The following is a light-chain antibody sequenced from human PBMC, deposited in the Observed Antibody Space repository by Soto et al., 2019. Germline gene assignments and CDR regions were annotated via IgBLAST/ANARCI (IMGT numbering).Light chain of an antibody. V-gene: IGLV3-27*01. Sequence: SYELTQPSSVSVSPGQTANITCSGDMLTKKFARWFQQRPGQAPVLLIYKDSGRPSGIPERFSGSKSGNTASLTISGLQAEDEADYYCCSCAGSYPYVFGTGTKVTVL. CDR1: MLTKKF. CDR2: KDS. J-gene: IGLJ1*01. CDR3: CSCAGSYPYV.